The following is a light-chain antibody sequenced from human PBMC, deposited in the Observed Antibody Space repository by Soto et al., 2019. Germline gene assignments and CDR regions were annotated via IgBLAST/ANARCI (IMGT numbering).Light chain of an antibody. CDR2: AAS. Sequence: DIQMTQSPSTLSASVGDRVTITCRASQSISSWLAWYQQKPGKAPNLLIYAASSLQSGVPSRFSGSGSGTDFTLTISSLQPEDFATYYCQQAYSFPITFGQGTRLEIK. J-gene: IGKJ5*01. CDR3: QQAYSFPIT. V-gene: IGKV1-12*01. CDR1: QSISSW.